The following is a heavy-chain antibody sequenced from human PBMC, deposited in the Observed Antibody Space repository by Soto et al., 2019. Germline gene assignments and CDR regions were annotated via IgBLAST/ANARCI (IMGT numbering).Heavy chain of an antibody. Sequence: SETLSLTCTVSGGSISSYYWSCIRQPPGKGLEWIGYIYYSGSTNYNPSLKSRVTISVDTSKNQFSLKLSSVTAADTAVYYCARTMPYAYHWFDPWGQGTLVTVSS. CDR1: GGSISSYY. D-gene: IGHD2-2*01. CDR2: IYYSGST. J-gene: IGHJ5*02. V-gene: IGHV4-59*01. CDR3: ARTMPYAYHWFDP.